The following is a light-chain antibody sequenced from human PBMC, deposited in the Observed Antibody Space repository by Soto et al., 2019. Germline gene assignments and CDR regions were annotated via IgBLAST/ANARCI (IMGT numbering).Light chain of an antibody. V-gene: IGLV1-47*01. CDR3: AAWDDSLSGPLVV. CDR1: SSNIGSNY. Sequence: QAVVTQPPSASGTPGQRVTISCSGSSSNIGSNYVYWYQQLPGTAPKLLIYRNNQRPSGVPDRFSGSKSGTSASLAISGLRSEDEADYYCAAWDDSLSGPLVVFGGGTQLTVL. J-gene: IGLJ2*01. CDR2: RNN.